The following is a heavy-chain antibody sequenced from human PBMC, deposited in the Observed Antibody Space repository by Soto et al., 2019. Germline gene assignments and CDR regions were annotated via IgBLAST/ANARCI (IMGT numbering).Heavy chain of an antibody. J-gene: IGHJ4*02. CDR3: AKGRGSSWYEVFDY. D-gene: IGHD6-13*01. V-gene: IGHV3-30*18. CDR1: GFTFSSYG. Sequence: QVQLVESGGGVVQRGRSLRLSRAASGFTFSSYGMHWVRQAPGKGLEWVAVISYDGSNKYYADSVKGRFTISRDNSKNTLYLQMNSLRAEDTAVYYCAKGRGSSWYEVFDYWGQGTLVTVSS. CDR2: ISYDGSNK.